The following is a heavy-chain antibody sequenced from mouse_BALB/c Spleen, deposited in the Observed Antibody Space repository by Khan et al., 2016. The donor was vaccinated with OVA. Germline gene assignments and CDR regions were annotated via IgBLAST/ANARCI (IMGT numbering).Heavy chain of an antibody. CDR2: ISYSGST. D-gene: IGHD2-3*01. Sequence: EVQLQESGPGLVKPSQSLSLTCTVTGYSITSDYAWNWIRQFPGNKLEWMGYISYSGSTSYNPSLNSRISITRDTSKNQFFLQLNSVTTEDTATYYCAIYDGYYGFAYWCQGTLVTGSA. V-gene: IGHV3-2*02. CDR1: GYSITSDYA. CDR3: AIYDGYYGFAY. J-gene: IGHJ3*01.